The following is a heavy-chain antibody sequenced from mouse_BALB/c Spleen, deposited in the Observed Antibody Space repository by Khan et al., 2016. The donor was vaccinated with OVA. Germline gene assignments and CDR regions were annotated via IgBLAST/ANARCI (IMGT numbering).Heavy chain of an antibody. CDR1: GYTFTTYW. CDR3: TRDRIDY. CDR2: INPTSGYT. J-gene: IGHJ2*01. Sequence: QLKESGAELAKPGASVKMSCKASGYTFTTYWMHWVKQRPGQGLEWIGYINPTSGYTDYNEKFKDRATLSADTSPRTAYMQLSSLTFEDSAIYYCTRDRIDYWGQGTTLTVSS. V-gene: IGHV1-7*01.